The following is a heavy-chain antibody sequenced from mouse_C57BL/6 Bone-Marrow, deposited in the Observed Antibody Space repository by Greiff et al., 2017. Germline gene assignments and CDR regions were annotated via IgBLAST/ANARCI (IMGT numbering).Heavy chain of an antibody. V-gene: IGHV1-15*01. CDR1: GYTFTDYE. Sequence: VQLQQSGAELVRPGASVTLSCKASGYTFTDYEMHWVKQTPVHGLEWIGAIDPETGGTAYNQKFKGKAILTADKSSSTAYMELRSLTSEDSAVYYCTFYDGYLYYFDSWGQGTTLTVSS. J-gene: IGHJ2*01. D-gene: IGHD2-3*01. CDR2: IDPETGGT. CDR3: TFYDGYLYYFDS.